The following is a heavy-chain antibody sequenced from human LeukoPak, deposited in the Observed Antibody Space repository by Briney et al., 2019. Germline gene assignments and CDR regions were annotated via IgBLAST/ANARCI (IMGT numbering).Heavy chain of an antibody. CDR1: GGSINSYY. V-gene: IGHV4-59*08. Sequence: SQTLSLTCTVSGGSINSYYWSWIRQPPGKGLEWIGYIYYSGSTNYNPSLKSRVTISVDTSNNKFSLKLTSLTAADTAVYYCVRHLSAGRPAFDIWGQGTMVTVSS. J-gene: IGHJ3*02. D-gene: IGHD2-15*01. CDR3: VRHLSAGRPAFDI. CDR2: IYYSGST.